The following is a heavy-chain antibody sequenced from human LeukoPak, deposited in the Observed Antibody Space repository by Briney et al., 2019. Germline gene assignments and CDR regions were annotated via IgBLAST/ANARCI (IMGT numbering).Heavy chain of an antibody. CDR2: ISYDGGDP. J-gene: IGHJ5*02. D-gene: IGHD6-13*01. CDR1: GFTFSSYW. CDR3: ARGYSSRLYNWLDP. Sequence: GGSLRLSCAASGFTFSSYWMHWVRQAPGKGLVWVSRISYDGGDPSYADSVKGRFTISRDNAKNTLYLQMNSPTAEDTAVYYCARGYSSRLYNWLDPWGQGTLVTVSS. V-gene: IGHV3-74*01.